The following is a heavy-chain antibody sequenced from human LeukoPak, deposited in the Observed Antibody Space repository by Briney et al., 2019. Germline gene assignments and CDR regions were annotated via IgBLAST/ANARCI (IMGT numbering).Heavy chain of an antibody. V-gene: IGHV5-51*01. CDR1: GYRFRSHW. Sequence: GESLKISCQGSGYRFRSHWIGWVRQLPGKGLEWKGIIYPGDSETKYSPAFQGQVTISADKSVSAAYLQMTSLKAADTAVYYCTRAEEVERWLQPKCDYWGQGTLVTVSS. D-gene: IGHD5-24*01. J-gene: IGHJ4*02. CDR2: IYPGDSET. CDR3: TRAEEVERWLQPKCDY.